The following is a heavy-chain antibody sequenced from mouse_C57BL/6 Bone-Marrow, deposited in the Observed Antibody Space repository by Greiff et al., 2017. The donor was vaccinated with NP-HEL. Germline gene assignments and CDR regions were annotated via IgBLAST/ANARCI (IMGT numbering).Heavy chain of an antibody. CDR2: IDPNSGGT. CDR3: ARSREDYYGNYDAMDY. D-gene: IGHD2-1*01. V-gene: IGHV1-72*01. J-gene: IGHJ4*01. Sequence: QVQLQQPGTELVKPGASVKLSCKASGYTFTSYWMHWVKQRPGRGLEWIGRIDPNSGGTKYNEKFKSKATLTVDKPSSTAYMQLSSLTSEYSAVYYCARSREDYYGNYDAMDYWGQGTSVTVSS. CDR1: GYTFTSYW.